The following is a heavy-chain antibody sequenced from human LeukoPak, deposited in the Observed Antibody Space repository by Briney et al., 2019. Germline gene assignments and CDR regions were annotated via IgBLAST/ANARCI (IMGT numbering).Heavy chain of an antibody. CDR3: ARNERFGKKSNWFDP. Sequence: NSSETLSLTCTVSGGSISSGSYYWSWIRQPPGKGLEWIGYIYYSGSTNYNPSLKSRVTISVDTSKNQFSLKLSSVTAADTAVYYCARNERFGKKSNWFDPWGQGTLVTVSS. D-gene: IGHD1-1*01. V-gene: IGHV4-61*01. J-gene: IGHJ5*02. CDR1: GGSISSGSYY. CDR2: IYYSGST.